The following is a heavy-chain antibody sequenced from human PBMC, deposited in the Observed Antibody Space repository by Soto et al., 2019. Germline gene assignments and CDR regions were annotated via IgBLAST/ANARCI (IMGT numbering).Heavy chain of an antibody. J-gene: IGHJ4*02. Sequence: QVQLVESGRGVVQPGGSLRLSCAASGFTFGRHGMHWVRQAPGKGLEWVAVIGSDGARDSYADSMKGRFSISRDTGQNTLYLQINSLRVEDTAVYYCARDDDYPDNGLDYWGQGTLVTVSS. CDR3: ARDDDYPDNGLDY. V-gene: IGHV3-33*01. CDR2: IGSDGARD. CDR1: GFTFGRHG. D-gene: IGHD4-17*01.